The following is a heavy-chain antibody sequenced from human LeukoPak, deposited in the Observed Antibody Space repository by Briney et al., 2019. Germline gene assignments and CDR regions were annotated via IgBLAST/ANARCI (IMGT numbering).Heavy chain of an antibody. CDR2: IKQDGSEK. D-gene: IGHD3-16*01. Sequence: GESLRLSCAASGLRFSNYRMSWVRQAPGKGLKWVANIKQDGSEKKYVDSVKGRFTVSRHNAKNSFYLQMKSLRAEDTAVYYCATERWGGFEYWGQGTLVTVSS. CDR1: GLRFSNYR. V-gene: IGHV3-7*01. J-gene: IGHJ4*02. CDR3: ATERWGGFEY.